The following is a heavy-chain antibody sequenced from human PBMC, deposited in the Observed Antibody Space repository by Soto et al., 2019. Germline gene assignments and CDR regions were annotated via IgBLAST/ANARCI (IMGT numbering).Heavy chain of an antibody. Sequence: SQTLSLTCAISGDSVSSNSAAWNWIRQSPSRGLEWLGRTYYRSKWYNDYAVSVKSRITINPDTSKNQFSLQLNSVTPEDTAVYYCARGGLYSSGWSKDAFDIWGQGTMVTVSS. J-gene: IGHJ3*02. V-gene: IGHV6-1*01. CDR1: GDSVSSNSAA. D-gene: IGHD6-19*01. CDR3: ARGGLYSSGWSKDAFDI. CDR2: TYYRSKWYN.